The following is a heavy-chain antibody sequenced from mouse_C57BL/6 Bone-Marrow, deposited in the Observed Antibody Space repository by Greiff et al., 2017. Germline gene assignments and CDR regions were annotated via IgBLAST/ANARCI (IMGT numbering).Heavy chain of an antibody. CDR2: INPSTGGT. CDR1: GYSFTGYY. J-gene: IGHJ1*03. CDR3: ARSRPLWSFWYSDV. D-gene: IGHD1-1*02. V-gene: IGHV1-42*01. Sequence: VQLQQSGPELVKPGASVKISCKASGYSFTGYYMNWVKQSPEKSLEWIGEINPSTGGTTYNQKFKAKATLTVDKSSSTAYMQLKSLTSEDSAVYYCARSRPLWSFWYSDVWGTGTTVTVSS.